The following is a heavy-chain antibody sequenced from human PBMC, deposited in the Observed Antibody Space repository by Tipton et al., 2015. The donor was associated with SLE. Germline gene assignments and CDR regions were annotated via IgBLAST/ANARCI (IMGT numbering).Heavy chain of an antibody. V-gene: IGHV4-59*12. D-gene: IGHD1-26*01. J-gene: IGHJ4*02. Sequence: TLSLTCNVSGGPITFYYWSWVRQPPGKGLEWIGNFYYSGSPNYNPSLKSRVTISADTSKNQFSVNLYSVTAADTAVYYCSRPDVVGAADYWGQGILVIVSS. CDR3: SRPDVVGAADY. CDR1: GGPITFYY. CDR2: FYYSGSP.